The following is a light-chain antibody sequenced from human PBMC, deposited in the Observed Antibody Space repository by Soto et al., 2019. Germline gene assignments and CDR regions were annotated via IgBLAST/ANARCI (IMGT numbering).Light chain of an antibody. CDR2: DAS. J-gene: IGKJ1*01. CDR3: QQYKSYRT. CDR1: QSIGSW. Sequence: DIPMTQSPSTLSASVGDRVTITCRASQSIGSWLAWYQQKPGKAPNLLIYDASSLESGVPSRFSGSGSGTEFTLTISSLQPDDFATYYCQQYKSYRTFGQGTKVEI. V-gene: IGKV1-5*01.